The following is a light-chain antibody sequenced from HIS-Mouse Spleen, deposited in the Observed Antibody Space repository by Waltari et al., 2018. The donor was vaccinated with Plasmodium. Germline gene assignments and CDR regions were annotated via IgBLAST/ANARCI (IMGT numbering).Light chain of an antibody. CDR1: SSDVGGYTY. J-gene: IGLJ3*02. CDR3: SSYTSSSTWV. V-gene: IGLV2-14*03. CDR2: DVS. Sequence: QSALTQPASVSGSPGQSITISCTGTSSDVGGYTYVSWYHKHPGKAPKLMIYDVSKRPSGVSNRFSGSKSGNTASLTISGLQAEDEADYYCSSYTSSSTWVFGGGTKLTVL.